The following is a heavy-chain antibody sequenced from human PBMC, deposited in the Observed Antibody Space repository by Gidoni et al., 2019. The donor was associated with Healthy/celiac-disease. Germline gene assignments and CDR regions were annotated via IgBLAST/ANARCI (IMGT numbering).Heavy chain of an antibody. CDR1: GGTFSSYT. V-gene: IGHV1-69*02. CDR2: IIPIRGIA. D-gene: IGHD3-22*01. CDR3: ARVDSSGYYLSDY. Sequence: QVQLVQSGAEVKKPGSSVKVSCKASGGTFSSYTISWVRQAPGQGLEWLGRIIPIRGIANYEQKFQGRGTITADKSTSTAYMELSSLRSEDTAVYYCARVDSSGYYLSDYWGQGTLVTVSS. J-gene: IGHJ4*02.